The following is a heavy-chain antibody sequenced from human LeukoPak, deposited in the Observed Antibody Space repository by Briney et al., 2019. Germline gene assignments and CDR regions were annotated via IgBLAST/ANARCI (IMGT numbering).Heavy chain of an antibody. J-gene: IGHJ3*02. CDR3: ARDPLSTNDFDI. CDR2: INYSGST. Sequence: SETLSLTCTVSGGSISNSYWNWIRQSPGKGLEWIGYINYSGSTNYNPSLKSRVTISVDTSKKQFSLKLSSVTAADTAVYFCARDPLSTNDFDIWGQGTMVTVS. D-gene: IGHD1-1*01. CDR1: GGSISNSY. V-gene: IGHV4-59*01.